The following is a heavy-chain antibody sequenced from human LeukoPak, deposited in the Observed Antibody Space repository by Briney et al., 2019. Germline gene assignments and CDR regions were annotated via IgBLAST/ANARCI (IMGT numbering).Heavy chain of an antibody. Sequence: PGGSLRLSCAASGFTFSDYYMSWIRQAPGKGLEWVSYISSSGSTIYYADSVKGRFTISRDNAKNSLYLQMNSLRAEDTAVYYCARVGQLWGYSYGRLYYFDYWGQGTLVTVSS. CDR1: GFTFSDYY. D-gene: IGHD5-18*01. V-gene: IGHV3-11*01. CDR3: ARVGQLWGYSYGRLYYFDY. CDR2: ISSSGSTI. J-gene: IGHJ4*02.